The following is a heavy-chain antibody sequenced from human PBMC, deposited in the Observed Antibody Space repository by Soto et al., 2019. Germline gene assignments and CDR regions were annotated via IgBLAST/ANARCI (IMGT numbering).Heavy chain of an antibody. CDR2: ISSNGGST. J-gene: IGHJ3*02. CDR3: ARYRTTYAFDI. CDR1: GSTFSSYA. D-gene: IGHD4-17*01. V-gene: IGHV3-64*01. Sequence: EVQLVESGGGLVQPGGSLRLSCAASGSTFSSYAMHWVRQAPGKGLEYVSAISSNGGSTYYANSVKGRFTISRDNSKNTLYLQMGSLRAEDMAVYYCARYRTTYAFDIWGQGTMVTVSS.